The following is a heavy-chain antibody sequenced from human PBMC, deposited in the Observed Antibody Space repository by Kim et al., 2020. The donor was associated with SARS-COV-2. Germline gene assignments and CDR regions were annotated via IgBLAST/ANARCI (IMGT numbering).Heavy chain of an antibody. CDR1: DFTFSDSA. Sequence: GGSLRLSCAASDFTFSDSAMHWVRQASGKGLEWVGGIRIKSSSYATAYAASVKGRFTIASDDSNHTAYIQMNSLETEDTSVYSCTRVPGTTSASWDAFD. D-gene: IGHD1-7*01. V-gene: IGHV3-73*01. CDR3: TRVPGTTSASWDAFD. CDR2: IRIKSSSYAT. J-gene: IGHJ3*02.